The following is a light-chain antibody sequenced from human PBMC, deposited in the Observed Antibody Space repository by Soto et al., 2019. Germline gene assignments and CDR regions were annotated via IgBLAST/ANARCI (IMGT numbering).Light chain of an antibody. CDR1: SSDVGGYNY. J-gene: IGLJ1*01. CDR3: SSYTSSSTFYV. Sequence: QSVLTQPASVSGSPGQSITISCTGTSSDVGGYNYVSWYQQHLGKAPKLMIYEVSNRPSGVSNRFSGSKSGNTASLTISGLQAEDEADYYCSSYTSSSTFYVFGTGTKVTI. CDR2: EVS. V-gene: IGLV2-14*01.